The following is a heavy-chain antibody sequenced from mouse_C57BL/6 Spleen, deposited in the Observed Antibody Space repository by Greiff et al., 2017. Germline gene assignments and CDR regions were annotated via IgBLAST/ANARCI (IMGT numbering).Heavy chain of an antibody. CDR3: TREGGNHGRFAY. V-gene: IGHV5-9-1*02. Sequence: EVKLMESGEGLVKPGGSLKLSCAASGFTFSSYAMSWVRQTPEKRLEWVAYISSGGDYIYYADTVKGRFTISRDNARNTLYLQMSSLNSEDTAMYYCTREGGNHGRFAYWGQGTLVTVSA. CDR2: ISSGGDYI. D-gene: IGHD2-1*01. J-gene: IGHJ3*01. CDR1: GFTFSSYA.